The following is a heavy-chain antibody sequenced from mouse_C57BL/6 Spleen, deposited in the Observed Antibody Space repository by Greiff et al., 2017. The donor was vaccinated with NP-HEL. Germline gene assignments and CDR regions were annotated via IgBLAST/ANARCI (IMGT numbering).Heavy chain of an antibody. Sequence: EVQLQESGPGLVKPSQSLSLTCSVTGYSITSGYYWNWIRQFPGNKLEWMGYISYDGSNNYNPSLKNRISITRDTSKNQSFLKLNSVTTEDTATYYCARDPHGYGYFDVWGTGTTVTVSS. J-gene: IGHJ1*03. D-gene: IGHD2-2*01. CDR3: ARDPHGYGYFDV. V-gene: IGHV3-6*01. CDR1: GYSITSGYY. CDR2: ISYDGSN.